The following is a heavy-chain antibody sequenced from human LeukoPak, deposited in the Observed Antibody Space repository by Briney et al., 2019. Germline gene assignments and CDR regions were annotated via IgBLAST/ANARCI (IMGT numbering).Heavy chain of an antibody. CDR3: AIMVTTTNIDY. J-gene: IGHJ4*02. Sequence: ASAKVSCKASGYTFSGYYIHRVRQAPGQGLEWMGWINPNSGGTNYAQKFQGRVTMTRDTSIITAYMELSRLRSDDTAVYYCAIMVTTTNIDYWGQGTLVTVSS. D-gene: IGHD2-8*01. V-gene: IGHV1-2*02. CDR1: GYTFSGYY. CDR2: INPNSGGT.